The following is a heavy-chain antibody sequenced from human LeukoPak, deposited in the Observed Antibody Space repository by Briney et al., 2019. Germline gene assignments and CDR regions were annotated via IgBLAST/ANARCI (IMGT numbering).Heavy chain of an antibody. CDR2: ISSSSSYI. D-gene: IGHD2-2*01. Sequence: GGSLRLSCAASGFTFSSYSMNWVRQAPGKGLEWVSSISSSSSYIYYADSVKGRFTISRDNAKNSLYLQMNSLRAEDTAVYYCARSDCSSTSCYGLNYYDMDVWGQGTTVTVSS. J-gene: IGHJ6*02. CDR1: GFTFSSYS. CDR3: ARSDCSSTSCYGLNYYDMDV. V-gene: IGHV3-21*01.